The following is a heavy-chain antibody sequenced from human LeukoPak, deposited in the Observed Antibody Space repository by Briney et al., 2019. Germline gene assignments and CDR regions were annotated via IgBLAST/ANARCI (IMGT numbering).Heavy chain of an antibody. Sequence: PSETLSLTCAVYGGSFSGYYWSWICQPPGKGLEWIGEINHSGSTNYNPSLKSRVTISVDTSKNQFSLKLSSVTAADTAVYYCARGTPPPAHYYDSSGYYFWGQGTLVTVSS. CDR1: GGSFSGYY. CDR2: INHSGST. V-gene: IGHV4-34*01. J-gene: IGHJ4*02. CDR3: ARGTPPPAHYYDSSGYYF. D-gene: IGHD3-22*01.